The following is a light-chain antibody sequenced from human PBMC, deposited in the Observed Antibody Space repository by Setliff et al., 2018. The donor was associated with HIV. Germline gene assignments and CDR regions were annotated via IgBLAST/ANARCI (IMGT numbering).Light chain of an antibody. J-gene: IGLJ1*01. V-gene: IGLV2-14*01. CDR3: SSYTFSSTPYV. Sequence: ALTQPASVSGSPGQSITISCTGTSSDVGGSNYVSWYQQHPGKAPKLMIYEVSNRPSWVSNRFSGSKSGNTASLTISGLQAEDEADYYFSSYTFSSTPYVFGTGTKVTVL. CDR2: EVS. CDR1: SSDVGGSNY.